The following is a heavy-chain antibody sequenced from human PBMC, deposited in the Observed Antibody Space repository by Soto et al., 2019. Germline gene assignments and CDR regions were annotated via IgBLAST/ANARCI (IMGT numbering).Heavy chain of an antibody. V-gene: IGHV1-3*01. CDR3: ARLGYCSSTSCYYYYGMDV. D-gene: IGHD2-2*01. J-gene: IGHJ6*02. CDR2: INAGNGNT. CDR1: GYTFTSYA. Sequence: GASVKVSCKASGYTFTSYAMRWVRQAPGQRLEWMGWINAGNGNTKYSQKFQGRVTITRDTSASTAYMELSSLRSEDTAVYYCARLGYCSSTSCYYYYGMDVWGQGTTVTVSS.